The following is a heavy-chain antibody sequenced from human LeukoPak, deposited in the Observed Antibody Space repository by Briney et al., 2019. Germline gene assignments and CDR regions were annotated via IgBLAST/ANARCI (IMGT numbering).Heavy chain of an antibody. V-gene: IGHV1-18*01. J-gene: IGHJ3*02. CDR1: GYTFTSYG. Sequence: GASVKVSCKASGYTFTSYGIGWVRQAPGQGLEWMGWISAYNGNTNYAQKLQGRVTMTTDTSTSTAYMELRSLRSDDTAVYYCARKGWLVVDDAFDIWGQGTMVTVSS. CDR3: ARKGWLVVDDAFDI. CDR2: ISAYNGNT. D-gene: IGHD6-19*01.